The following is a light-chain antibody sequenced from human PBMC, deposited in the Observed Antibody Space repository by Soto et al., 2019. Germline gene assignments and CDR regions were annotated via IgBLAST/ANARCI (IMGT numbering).Light chain of an antibody. CDR2: DAS. J-gene: IGKJ4*01. CDR3: QQYNNWPLT. V-gene: IGKV3-15*01. CDR1: QSISTY. Sequence: EIVLTQSPATLSLSPGERATLSCRASQSISTYLAWYQQKPGQPPRLLIYDASTRATGIPARFSGSGSGTEFTLTISSLQSEDFAVYYCQQYNNWPLTFGGGTKVDTK.